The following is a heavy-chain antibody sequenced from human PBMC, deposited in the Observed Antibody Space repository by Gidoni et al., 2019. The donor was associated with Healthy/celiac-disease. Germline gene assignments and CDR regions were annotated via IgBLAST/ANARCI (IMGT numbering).Heavy chain of an antibody. V-gene: IGHV3-9*01. D-gene: IGHD3-16*02. CDR3: AKVGVWGSYRLDALDI. J-gene: IGHJ3*02. Sequence: EVQLVESGGGLVQPGRSLRLSCAASGFTFDDYAMHWVRQAPGKGLEWVSGISWNSGSIGYADSVKGRFTISRDNAKNSLYLQMNSLRAEDTALYYCAKVGVWGSYRLDALDIWGQGTMVTVSS. CDR2: ISWNSGSI. CDR1: GFTFDDYA.